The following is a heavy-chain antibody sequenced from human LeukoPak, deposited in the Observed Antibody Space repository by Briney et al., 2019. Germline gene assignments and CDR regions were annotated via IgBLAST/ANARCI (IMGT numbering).Heavy chain of an antibody. J-gene: IGHJ4*02. V-gene: IGHV3-30-3*01. CDR2: ISYDGSNK. D-gene: IGHD3-10*01. Sequence: PGRSLRLSCAASGFTFSSYAMHWVRQAPGKGLEWVAVISYDGSNKYYADSVKGRFTISRDNSKNTLYLQMNSLRAEDTAVYYCARGGISWFGELFFYWGQGTLVTVSS. CDR1: GFTFSSYA. CDR3: ARGGISWFGELFFY.